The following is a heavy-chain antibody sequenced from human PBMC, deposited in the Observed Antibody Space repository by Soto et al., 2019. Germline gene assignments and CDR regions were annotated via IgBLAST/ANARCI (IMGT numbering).Heavy chain of an antibody. CDR2: ITADGGT. V-gene: IGHV3-23*01. J-gene: IGHJ3*02. Sequence: EVQVLESGGSLEQPGGSLRLSCEGSGFTVSSHAMTWIRQAPGKGPEWVSTITADGGTYYADSVKGRFAMSRDTSESTLYLQMNSLGAEDTAAYYCAPHVSCSGGSCQYDAFAIRGQGTMVTVSS. D-gene: IGHD2-15*01. CDR3: APHVSCSGGSCQYDAFAI. CDR1: GFTVSSHA.